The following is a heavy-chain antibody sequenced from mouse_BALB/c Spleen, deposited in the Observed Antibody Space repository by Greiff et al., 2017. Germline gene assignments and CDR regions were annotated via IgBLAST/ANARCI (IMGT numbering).Heavy chain of an antibody. V-gene: IGHV2-9*02. D-gene: IGHD2-2*01. CDR2: IWAGGST. J-gene: IGHJ3*01. CDR1: GFSLTSYG. Sequence: QVQLKESGPGLVAPSQSLSITCTVSGFSLTSYGVHWVRQPPGKGLEWLGVIWAGGSTNYNSALMSRLSISKDNSKSQVFLKMNSLQTDDTARYYCARDGGYDDFAYWGQGTLVTVSA. CDR3: ARDGGYDDFAY.